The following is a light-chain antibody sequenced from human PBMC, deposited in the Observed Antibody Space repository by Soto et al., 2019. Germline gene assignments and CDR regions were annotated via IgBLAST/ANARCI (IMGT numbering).Light chain of an antibody. CDR1: QSVSNS. V-gene: IGKV3-11*01. CDR3: QQRDRGPPNT. CDR2: DAS. Sequence: EIVLTQSPATLSLSPGDRATLSCRASQSVSNSLAWYQQKPGQAPRLLIYDASNRATGIPARFSGSGSGTDFTLTISSLEPEDFAVYYCQQRDRGPPNTFGTGTKVD. J-gene: IGKJ3*01.